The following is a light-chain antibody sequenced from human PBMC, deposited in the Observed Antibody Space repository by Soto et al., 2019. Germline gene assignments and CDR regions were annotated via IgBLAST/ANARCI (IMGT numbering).Light chain of an antibody. J-gene: IGKJ4*01. CDR1: QSISSY. V-gene: IGKV1-39*01. CDR3: QQSYCTPLS. Sequence: DIQMTQSPSSLSASVGDRVTITCRASQSISSYLNWYQQKPGKAPKLLIYAASSLQSGVPSRFSGSGSGTDFTLTISSLKPEDFATYYCQQSYCTPLSFGGGTKVEIK. CDR2: AAS.